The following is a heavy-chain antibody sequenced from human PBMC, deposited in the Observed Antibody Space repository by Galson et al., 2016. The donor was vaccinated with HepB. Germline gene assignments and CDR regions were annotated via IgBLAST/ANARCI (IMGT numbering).Heavy chain of an antibody. CDR1: GFTFSYYA. Sequence: SLRLSCAASGFTFSYYAIHWVRQAPGKGLEWVAVISYDGSNKYYADSVKGRFTISRDNSKNMLYLQMNSLRAEDTAVYYCARSFSSGWSPIDYWGQGTLVTVSS. V-gene: IGHV3-30*04. CDR2: ISYDGSNK. J-gene: IGHJ4*02. CDR3: ARSFSSGWSPIDY. D-gene: IGHD6-19*01.